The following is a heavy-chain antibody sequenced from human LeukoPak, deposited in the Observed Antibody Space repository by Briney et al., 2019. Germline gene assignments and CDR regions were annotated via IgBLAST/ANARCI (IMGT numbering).Heavy chain of an antibody. Sequence: ASVNVSCKASRYTFTPYYMHWVRQAPGQGLEWMGWINPNSGGTNYAQKFQGRVTMTRDTSISTAYMELSRLRSDDTAVYYCARDHGAAHWGQGTLVTVSS. CDR1: RYTFTPYY. CDR2: INPNSGGT. D-gene: IGHD1-26*01. CDR3: ARDHGAAH. V-gene: IGHV1-2*02. J-gene: IGHJ4*02.